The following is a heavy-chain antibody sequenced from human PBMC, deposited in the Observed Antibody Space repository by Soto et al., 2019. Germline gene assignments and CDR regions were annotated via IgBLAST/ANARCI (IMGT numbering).Heavy chain of an antibody. CDR3: ARDRYSSGWYSY. CDR1: GYTFTSYG. D-gene: IGHD6-19*01. J-gene: IGHJ4*02. CDR2: ISAYNGNT. Sequence: QVQLVQSGAEVKKPGASVKVSCKASGYTFTSYGISWVRQAPGQGLEWMGWISAYNGNTNYAQKLQGRVTRTTDTSTSTAYMDLRSLRADDRAVYYCARDRYSSGWYSYWGQRTLVTVSS. V-gene: IGHV1-18*01.